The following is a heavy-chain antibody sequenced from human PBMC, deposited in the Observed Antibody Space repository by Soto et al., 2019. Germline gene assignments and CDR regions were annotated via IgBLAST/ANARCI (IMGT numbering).Heavy chain of an antibody. CDR1: GYTFTTYP. J-gene: IGHJ6*02. D-gene: IGHD3-10*01. CDR2: ISGGNDNI. CDR3: ARGVMVRGLNYYAMDV. V-gene: IGHV1-3*01. Sequence: QVQLVQSGAEVKEPGASVYLSCKASGYTFTTYPMHWVRQAPGQRLEWMGWISGGNDNIEYSQKFQGRVTFTRDTSASPAHMELSSLRSEDTAVYYCARGVMVRGLNYYAMDVWGQGTTVTVSS.